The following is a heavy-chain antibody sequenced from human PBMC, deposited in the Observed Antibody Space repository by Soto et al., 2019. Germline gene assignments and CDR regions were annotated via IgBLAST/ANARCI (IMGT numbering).Heavy chain of an antibody. J-gene: IGHJ3*02. V-gene: IGHV1-69*06. CDR3: ASVVGPTYYYDSSGYYDYDSLDI. Sequence: SVKVSCKAAGGTFSSNAISWVRQAPGQGLEWMGGIIPIFGTANYAQKFRGRVTITADKSTTPAYMELSSLRSAAPAVNYCASVVGPTYYYDSSGYYDYDSLDIWGQGTIVTVS. CDR2: IIPIFGTA. D-gene: IGHD3-22*01. CDR1: GGTFSSNA.